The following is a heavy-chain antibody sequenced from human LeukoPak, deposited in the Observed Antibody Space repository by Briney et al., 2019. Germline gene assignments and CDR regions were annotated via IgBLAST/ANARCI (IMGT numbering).Heavy chain of an antibody. J-gene: IGHJ6*02. CDR3: ARAPPYSSASWGYYGMDV. V-gene: IGHV3-13*01. D-gene: IGHD6-6*01. Sequence: GGSLRLSCAASGFTFSSYDMHWVRQTTGKGLEWVSSIGIAGDTYYPGSVRGRFTISRENAKNSLYLQMNSLRAGDTAVYYCARAPPYSSASWGYYGMDVWGQGTTVTVSS. CDR2: IGIAGDT. CDR1: GFTFSSYD.